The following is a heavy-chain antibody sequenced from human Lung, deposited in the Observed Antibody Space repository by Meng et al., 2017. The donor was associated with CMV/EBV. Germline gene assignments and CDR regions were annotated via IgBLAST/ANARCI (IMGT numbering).Heavy chain of an antibody. CDR3: ASGTPGRSYCDY. Sequence: VHRLQSRPVGKKPGSSVVVPSRALGNTFGRYGICWVRQAPGQGLEWMGWFVNYVDTYPAPKFQGRVTMTTDTHTNTAFMELRSLTSDDTAVYYCASGTPGRSYCDYWGQGTLVTVSS. V-gene: IGHV1-18*01. D-gene: IGHD2-15*01. CDR2: FVNYVDT. CDR1: GNTFGRYG. J-gene: IGHJ4*02.